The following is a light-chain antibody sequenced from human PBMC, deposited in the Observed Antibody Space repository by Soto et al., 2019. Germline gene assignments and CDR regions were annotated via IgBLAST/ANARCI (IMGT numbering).Light chain of an antibody. V-gene: IGKV1-5*01. CDR1: QSISTS. CDR2: DAS. Sequence: DIQMTQSPSAVSGSVGDRVTITCRASQSISTSLAWYQQKPGKPPKFLISDASSLPSGVSSRFSGSGSGTEFTLTISSLQPDDFATDYCQQYESDSRTFGQGTKVEIK. CDR3: QQYESDSRT. J-gene: IGKJ1*01.